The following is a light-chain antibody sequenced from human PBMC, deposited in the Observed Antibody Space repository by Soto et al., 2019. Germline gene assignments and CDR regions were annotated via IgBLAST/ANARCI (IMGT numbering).Light chain of an antibody. CDR3: QSFDSRLSDV. CDR1: RSNIGAGYD. J-gene: IGLJ1*01. CDR2: DNT. Sequence: QSVLTQPPSLSGAPGQRVTISCTGSRSNIGAGYDVHWYQQLPGTAPKLLIFDNTNRPSGVPDRFSGSKSGTSASLAITGLQAEDEADYYCQSFDSRLSDVFGTGTKLTVL. V-gene: IGLV1-40*01.